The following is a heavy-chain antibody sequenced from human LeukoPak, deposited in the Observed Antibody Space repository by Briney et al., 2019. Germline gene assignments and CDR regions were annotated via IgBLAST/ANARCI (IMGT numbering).Heavy chain of an antibody. D-gene: IGHD3-22*01. CDR3: ARRRYYDGSGYLE. CDR1: GDSVSRSDSY. V-gene: IGHV4-39*01. Sequence: PSETLSLTCSVSGDSVSRSDSYWDWIRQPPGKGLEWIGTIYSSGRTYYSPSLKSRVTMSVDPSNNQFSLNLRSVTAADTALYYCARRRYYDGSGYLEWGQGTLLSVSS. J-gene: IGHJ1*01. CDR2: IYSSGRT.